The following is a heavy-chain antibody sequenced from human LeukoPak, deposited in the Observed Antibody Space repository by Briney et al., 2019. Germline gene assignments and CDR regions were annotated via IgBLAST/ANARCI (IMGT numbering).Heavy chain of an antibody. CDR3: ARASSYCGGDCYSSDY. CDR1: GGTFSSYA. V-gene: IGHV1-69*13. CDR2: IIPIFGTT. Sequence: SVKVSCKASGGTFSSYAISWVRQAPGQGLEWMGGIIPIFGTTNYAQKFQGRVTITADESTSTAYMELSSLRSEDTAVYYCARASSYCGGDCYSSDYRGQGTLVTVSS. D-gene: IGHD2-21*01. J-gene: IGHJ4*02.